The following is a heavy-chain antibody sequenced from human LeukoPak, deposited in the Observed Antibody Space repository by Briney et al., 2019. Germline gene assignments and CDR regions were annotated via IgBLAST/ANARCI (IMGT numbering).Heavy chain of an antibody. J-gene: IGHJ6*02. CDR3: ARDQYSGYGMDV. CDR1: GFTVTGSY. Sequence: PGGSLRLSCAASGFTVTGSYINWVRQAPGKGLEWISVTYSGGTTYYSGSVKDRFIVSRDSSKNTLYLQMTSLTGEDTAIYYCARDQYSGYGMDVWGQGTTVTVSS. V-gene: IGHV3-66*01. CDR2: TYSGGTT. D-gene: IGHD1-26*01.